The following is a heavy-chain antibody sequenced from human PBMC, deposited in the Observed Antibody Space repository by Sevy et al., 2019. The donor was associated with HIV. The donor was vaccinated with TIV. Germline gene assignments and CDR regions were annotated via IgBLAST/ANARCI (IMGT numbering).Heavy chain of an antibody. Sequence: GGSLRLSCAASGFTFSSYGMHWVRQAPGKGLEWVAVISYDGSNKYYADSVKGRFTISRDNSKNTLYLQMNSLRAEDTAVYYCARVLGIVVVPAADYYGMDVWGQGTTVTVSS. CDR2: ISYDGSNK. V-gene: IGHV3-30*19. CDR1: GFTFSSYG. CDR3: ARVLGIVVVPAADYYGMDV. D-gene: IGHD2-2*01. J-gene: IGHJ6*02.